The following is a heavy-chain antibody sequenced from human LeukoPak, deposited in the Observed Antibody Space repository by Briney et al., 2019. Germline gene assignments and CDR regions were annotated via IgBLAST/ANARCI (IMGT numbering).Heavy chain of an antibody. V-gene: IGHV3-23*01. Sequence: GGSLRLSCAASGFTFGSSAMSWVRQAPGKGLEWVSDISNTGGSTSYADSVKGRFTISRDISKNTLYLQMNSLRAEDTAVYYCAKAAGSTRYFDCWGQGTLVTVSS. CDR2: ISNTGGST. D-gene: IGHD1-26*01. CDR1: GFTFGSSA. J-gene: IGHJ4*02. CDR3: AKAAGSTRYFDC.